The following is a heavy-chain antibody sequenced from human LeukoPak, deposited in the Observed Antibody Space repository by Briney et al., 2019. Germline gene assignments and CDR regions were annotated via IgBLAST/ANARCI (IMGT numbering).Heavy chain of an antibody. CDR3: AKATGSGAFDV. CDR1: GFTFSRHA. Sequence: PGGSLRLSCAASGFTFSRHAMSWVRQAPGKGLEWVSGVSQNSGNIGYADSVKGRFTISRDNAKKSLYLQMNGLRPEDMALYYCAKATGSGAFDVWGQGTMVTVSS. CDR2: VSQNSGNI. V-gene: IGHV3-9*03. J-gene: IGHJ3*01.